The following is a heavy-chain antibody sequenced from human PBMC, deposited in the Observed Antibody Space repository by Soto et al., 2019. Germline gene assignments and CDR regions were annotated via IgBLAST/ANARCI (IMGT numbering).Heavy chain of an antibody. D-gene: IGHD4-17*01. CDR1: GGSISSYY. CDR2: IYYSGRT. J-gene: IGHJ4*02. Sequence: QVQLQESGPGLVKPSETLSLTCTVSGGSISSYYCSWIRQPPGKGLEWMGYIYYSGRTNYNPSLKGRVSISVDTPKNQFSLKLSSVSAADAAVYYCARADGPDYHVDYWGQGTLVTVSS. CDR3: ARADGPDYHVDY. V-gene: IGHV4-59*01.